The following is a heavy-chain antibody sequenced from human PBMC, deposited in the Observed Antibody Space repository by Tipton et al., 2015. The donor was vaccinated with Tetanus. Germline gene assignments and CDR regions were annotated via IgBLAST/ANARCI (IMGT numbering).Heavy chain of an antibody. Sequence: SLRLSCAASGSSARSKYMSWVRQAAGRGLEWVSVIYSGGNTHYVDSVKGRFTISRDNSKNMLYLQMNNLRVEDTAVYYCARHLTVSGVDYNYGMDVWGQGTTVTVSS. D-gene: IGHD1-26*01. J-gene: IGHJ6*02. CDR3: ARHLTVSGVDYNYGMDV. V-gene: IGHV3-53*01. CDR2: IYSGGNT. CDR1: GSSARSKY.